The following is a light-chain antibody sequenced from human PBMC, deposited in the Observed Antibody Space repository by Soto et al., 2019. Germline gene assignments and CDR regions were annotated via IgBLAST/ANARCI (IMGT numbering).Light chain of an antibody. Sequence: DIVLTQSPGTLSLSPGQRANISCRASQSVSSSSVAWYRQRPGQAPRLLIYAVSSRAIDTPDRFSGSGSGTDFTLTIRRLEPEDFAVDYCQQYGDSPTFGQGTRREIK. J-gene: IGKJ5*01. CDR3: QQYGDSPT. V-gene: IGKV3-20*01. CDR2: AVS. CDR1: QSVSSSS.